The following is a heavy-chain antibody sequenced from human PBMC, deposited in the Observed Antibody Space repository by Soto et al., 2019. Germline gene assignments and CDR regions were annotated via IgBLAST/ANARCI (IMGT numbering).Heavy chain of an antibody. D-gene: IGHD1-26*01. V-gene: IGHV3-33*01. CDR2: IWYDGSTK. J-gene: IGHJ4*02. CDR3: ARDYSGNYKVLFYLDL. Sequence: QVQLVQSGGGVVQPGRSLRLSCAASGFSFSTYAMHWVRQAPGKGLEWVAVIWYDGSTKYYSDSVRGRFTISRDNSNKTLYLQMSSLGAEDTAVYYCARDYSGNYKVLFYLDLWGQGTLVTVSS. CDR1: GFSFSTYA.